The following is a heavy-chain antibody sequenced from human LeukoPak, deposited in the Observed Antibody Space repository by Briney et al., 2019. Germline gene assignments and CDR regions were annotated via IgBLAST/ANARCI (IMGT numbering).Heavy chain of an antibody. J-gene: IGHJ4*02. V-gene: IGHV5-51*01. CDR3: ARIDSGYSYGYYFDY. Sequence: GEPLKISCKGSGYSFTSYWIGWVRQMPGKGLEWMGIIYPGDSDTRYSPSFQGQVTISADKSISTAYLQWSSLKASDTAMYYCARIDSGYSYGYYFDYWGQGTLVTVSS. D-gene: IGHD5-18*01. CDR1: GYSFTSYW. CDR2: IYPGDSDT.